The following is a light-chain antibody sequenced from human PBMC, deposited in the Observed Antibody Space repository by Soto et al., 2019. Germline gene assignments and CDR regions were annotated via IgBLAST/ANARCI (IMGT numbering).Light chain of an antibody. V-gene: IGKV3-15*01. CDR3: QHYNNWPPWT. CDR1: QYISNT. CDR2: GAS. Sequence: EIVMTQSPATLSVSPGERATLSCRASQYISNTLAWYQQKPGQAPRLLIYGASTRATGIPARFRGSGSGTEFTLTISSLQSEDFAVYYCQHYNNWPPWTFGQGTKVEI. J-gene: IGKJ1*01.